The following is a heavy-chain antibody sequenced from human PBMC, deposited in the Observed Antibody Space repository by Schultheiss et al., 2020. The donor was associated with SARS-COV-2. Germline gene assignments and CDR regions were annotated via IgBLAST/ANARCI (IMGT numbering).Heavy chain of an antibody. Sequence: GGSLRLSCAASGFTFSSYGMHWVRQAPGKGLEYVSAISSNGGSTYYADSVKGRFTISRDNSKNTLYLQMNSLRAEDTAVYYCANPYSGSPYWGQGTLVTVSS. V-gene: IGHV3-64*04. D-gene: IGHD1-26*01. CDR1: GFTFSSYG. CDR2: ISSNGGST. CDR3: ANPYSGSPY. J-gene: IGHJ4*02.